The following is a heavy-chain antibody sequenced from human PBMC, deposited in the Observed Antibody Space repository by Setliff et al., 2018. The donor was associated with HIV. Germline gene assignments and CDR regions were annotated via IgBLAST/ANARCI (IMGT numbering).Heavy chain of an antibody. D-gene: IGHD1-20*01. V-gene: IGHV4-34*01. CDR1: GGSLSGHY. CDR3: AGCITGTTHWFDP. Sequence: SETLSLTCAVYGGSLSGHYWSWIRQPPGKGLEWIGESNHVGRTNYNPSLKSRVTISVDTSKNQFSLKLSSVTAADTAVYYCAGCITGTTHWFDPWGQGTLVTVSS. CDR2: SNHVGRT. J-gene: IGHJ5*02.